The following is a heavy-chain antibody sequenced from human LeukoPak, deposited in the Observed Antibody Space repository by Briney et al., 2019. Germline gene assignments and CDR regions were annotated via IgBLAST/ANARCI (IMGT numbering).Heavy chain of an antibody. CDR3: ARVAGPRDY. J-gene: IGHJ4*02. CDR1: GYTFTSYY. Sequence: GASVKVSCKASGYTFTSYYMHWVRQAPGQGLEWVGTVNPSGGNTNHAQKFQGRVTMTRDMSTSTVYMELSSLRSEDTAVYYCARVAGPRDYWGQGTLVTVSS. CDR2: VNPSGGNT. V-gene: IGHV1-46*01.